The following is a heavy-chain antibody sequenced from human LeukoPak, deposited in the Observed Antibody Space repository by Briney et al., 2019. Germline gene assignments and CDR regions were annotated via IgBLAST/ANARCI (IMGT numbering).Heavy chain of an antibody. CDR2: IYSGGNT. V-gene: IGHV3-53*01. J-gene: IGHJ4*02. CDR3: ARGTVTAPDY. D-gene: IGHD2-21*02. CDR1: GXSVSNTY. Sequence: GGSLRLSCAASGXSVSNTYMSWVRQAPGKGLEWVSIIYSGGNTYYADSVKGRFTISRDNSKNTLYLQMNRLRPEDTAVYYCARGTVTAPDYWGQGTLVTVSS.